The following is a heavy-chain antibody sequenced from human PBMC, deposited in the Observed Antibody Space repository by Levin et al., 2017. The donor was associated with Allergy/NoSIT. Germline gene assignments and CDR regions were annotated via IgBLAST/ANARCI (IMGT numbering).Heavy chain of an antibody. J-gene: IGHJ3*02. V-gene: IGHV4-59*01. D-gene: IGHD6-19*01. Sequence: SETLSLTCTVSGGSISSYYWSWIRQPPGKGLEWIGYIYYSGSTNYNPSLKSRVTISVDTSKNQFSLKLSSVTAADTAVYYCARDLNIAVAAWGFAFDIWGQGTMVTVSS. CDR2: IYYSGST. CDR1: GGSISSYY. CDR3: ARDLNIAVAAWGFAFDI.